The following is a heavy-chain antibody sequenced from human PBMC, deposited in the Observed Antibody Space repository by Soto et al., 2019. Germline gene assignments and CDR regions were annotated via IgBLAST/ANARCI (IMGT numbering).Heavy chain of an antibody. V-gene: IGHV4-39*07. J-gene: IGHJ4*02. Sequence: SETLSLTCTVSGCSISSSSYYWGWIRQPPGKGLVWVGSIYYSGNTYYNPSLKSRFTISVDTSKNHFSLKLSSVTAADTAVYYWARDGRKYYFDYWGQGTLVTVSS. CDR1: GCSISSSSYY. CDR2: IYYSGNT. CDR3: ARDGRKYYFDY.